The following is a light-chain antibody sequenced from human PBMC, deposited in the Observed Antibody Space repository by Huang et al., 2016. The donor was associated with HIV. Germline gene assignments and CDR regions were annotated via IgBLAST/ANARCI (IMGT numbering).Light chain of an antibody. CDR2: WAA. CDR1: QTILHDSDSRNY. Sequence: DIVMTQSPDSLAVSLGERATINCKASQTILHDSDSRNYLAWYQQKPGQPPKLLIHWAAIRKSGVPDRFIGSGSGTDFTLTISSLQAEDVAVYYCQQYYSSPFTFGPGTNVDI. J-gene: IGKJ3*01. V-gene: IGKV4-1*01. CDR3: QQYYSSPFT.